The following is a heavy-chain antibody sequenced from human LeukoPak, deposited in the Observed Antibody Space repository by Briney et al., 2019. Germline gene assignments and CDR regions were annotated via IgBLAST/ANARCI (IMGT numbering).Heavy chain of an antibody. CDR1: GGSISSGDYY. CDR3: ARGYYDFWSGPDPNYYYMDV. J-gene: IGHJ6*03. D-gene: IGHD3-3*01. Sequence: SETLSLTCTVSGGSISSGDYYWSWIRQPPGKGLEWIGYIYYSGSTYYNPSLKSRVTISVDTSKNQFSPKLSSVTAADTAVYYCARGYYDFWSGPDPNYYYMDVWGKGTTVTVSS. CDR2: IYYSGST. V-gene: IGHV4-30-4*08.